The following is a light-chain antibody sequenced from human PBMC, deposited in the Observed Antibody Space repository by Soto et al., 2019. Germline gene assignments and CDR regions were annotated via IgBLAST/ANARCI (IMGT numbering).Light chain of an antibody. Sequence: VLTQSPGTLSLSPGERATLSCRASESIVNNNLAWYQQKPGQAPRLLISGASNRATGVPDRFSGSGSGSDFTLTIDRLEPEDFAVFYCQSYDSARWAFGQGTKVEIK. CDR3: QSYDSARWA. J-gene: IGKJ1*01. CDR2: GAS. V-gene: IGKV3-20*01. CDR1: ESIVNNN.